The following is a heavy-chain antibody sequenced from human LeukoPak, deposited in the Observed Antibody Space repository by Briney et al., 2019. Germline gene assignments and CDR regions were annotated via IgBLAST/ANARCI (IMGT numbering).Heavy chain of an antibody. Sequence: SETLSLTCAVYGGSFSGYYWSWIRQPPGKGLEWIGEINHSGSTNYNPSLKSLVTISVDTSKNQFSLKLSSVTAADTAVYYCARVPYDYVWGSYRYMYFDYWGQGTLVTVSS. D-gene: IGHD3-16*02. CDR2: INHSGST. CDR3: ARVPYDYVWGSYRYMYFDY. J-gene: IGHJ4*02. CDR1: GGSFSGYY. V-gene: IGHV4-34*01.